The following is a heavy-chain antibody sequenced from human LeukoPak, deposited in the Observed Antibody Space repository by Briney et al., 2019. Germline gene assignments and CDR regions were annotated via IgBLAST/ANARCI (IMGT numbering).Heavy chain of an antibody. Sequence: SETLSLTCAVYGGSFSGYYWSWIRQPPGKGLEWIGEINHSGSTNYNPSLKSRVTISVDTSKNQFSLKLSSVTAADTAVYYCARVGPRRYCSGGSCYLHFDYWGQGTLVTVSS. V-gene: IGHV4-34*01. J-gene: IGHJ4*02. CDR1: GGSFSGYY. D-gene: IGHD2-15*01. CDR3: ARVGPRRYCSGGSCYLHFDY. CDR2: INHSGST.